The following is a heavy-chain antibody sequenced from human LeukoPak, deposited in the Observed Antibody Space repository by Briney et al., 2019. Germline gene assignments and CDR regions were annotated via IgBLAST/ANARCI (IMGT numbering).Heavy chain of an antibody. CDR2: ISAYNGNT. CDR3: ASDPHIAAAGYNWFDP. J-gene: IGHJ5*02. Sequence: GASVKVSCKASGYTFTSYGISWVRQAPGQGLEWMGWISAYNGNTNYAQKLQGRVTMTTDTSTSTAYMELRSLRSDDTAVYYCASDPHIAAAGYNWFDPWGQGTLVTVSS. V-gene: IGHV1-18*04. CDR1: GYTFTSYG. D-gene: IGHD6-13*01.